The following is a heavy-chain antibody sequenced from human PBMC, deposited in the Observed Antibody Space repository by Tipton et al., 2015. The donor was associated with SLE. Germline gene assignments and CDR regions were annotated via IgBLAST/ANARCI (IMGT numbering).Heavy chain of an antibody. CDR2: IDANSGDT. J-gene: IGHJ6*04. CDR1: GYRFTGYY. D-gene: IGHD3-3*01. CDR3: ARGYDFWGGAERVTWMDV. V-gene: IGHV1-2*02. Sequence: QLVQSGAEVKKPGASVKVSCKASGYRFTGYYIHWVRQAPGQGLEWMGWIDANSGDTNYEQKFQGRITMTRDTSITTGSMELSRLTSDDTAVYYCARGYDFWGGAERVTWMDVWGTGTTVTVSS.